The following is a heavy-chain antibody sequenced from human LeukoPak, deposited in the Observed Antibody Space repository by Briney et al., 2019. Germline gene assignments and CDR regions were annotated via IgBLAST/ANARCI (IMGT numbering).Heavy chain of an antibody. CDR1: GFSFSSYG. J-gene: IGHJ4*02. D-gene: IGHD4-17*01. Sequence: GGSLRLSCAASGFSFSSYGMHWVRQAPGKGLEWVAVISYDGSNKYYADSVKGRFTISRDNSKNTLYLQMNSLRAEDTAVYYCAKDQPVLYGDFRRGDYWGQGTLVTVSS. CDR3: AKDQPVLYGDFRRGDY. V-gene: IGHV3-30*18. CDR2: ISYDGSNK.